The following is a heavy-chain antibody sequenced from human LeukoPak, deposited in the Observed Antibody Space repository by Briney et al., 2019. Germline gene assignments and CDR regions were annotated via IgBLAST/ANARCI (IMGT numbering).Heavy chain of an antibody. Sequence: PSQTLSLTCTVSGGSISSGSYYWSWIRQPAGKGLEWIGRIYTSGSTNYNPSLKSRVTISVDTSKNQFSLKLSSVTAAGTAVYYCARDGGATLYWGQGTLVTVSS. CDR3: ARDGGATLY. J-gene: IGHJ4*02. CDR1: GGSISSGSYY. V-gene: IGHV4-61*02. CDR2: IYTSGST. D-gene: IGHD1-26*01.